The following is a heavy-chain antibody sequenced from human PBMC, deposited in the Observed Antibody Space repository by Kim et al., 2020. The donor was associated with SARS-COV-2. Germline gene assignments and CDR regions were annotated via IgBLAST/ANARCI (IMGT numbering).Heavy chain of an antibody. CDR1: GDSISNTIYY. CDR2: IHSSGST. J-gene: IGHJ4*02. D-gene: IGHD3-10*01. Sequence: SETLSLTCTVSGDSISNTIYYWAWIRQPPGKRLEWIGTIHSSGSTYYNPSLKSRVTMSVDTSKKQFSLKLTSVAAADTAMYYCARHVRSFPVRMDYWGQG. V-gene: IGHV4-39*01. CDR3: ARHVRSFPVRMDY.